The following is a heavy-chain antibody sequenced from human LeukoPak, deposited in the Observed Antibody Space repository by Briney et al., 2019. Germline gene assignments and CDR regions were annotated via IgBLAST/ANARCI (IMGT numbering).Heavy chain of an antibody. V-gene: IGHV5-51*01. D-gene: IGHD2-15*01. CDR3: ARHRADAGYCSAGICYSLEY. CDR2: IYPDDSNT. Sequence: GVSLNFSSKTSRSRFSTSWIGWVRQLPEKTLEQMRIIYPDDSNTRYSPPFQGQVTISADKSISAAYLQWSSLKASDTAIYYCARHRADAGYCSAGICYSLEYWGQGTLVTVSA. CDR1: RSRFSTSW. J-gene: IGHJ4*02.